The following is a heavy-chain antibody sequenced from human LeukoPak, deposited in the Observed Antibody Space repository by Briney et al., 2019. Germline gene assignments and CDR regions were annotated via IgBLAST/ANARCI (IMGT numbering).Heavy chain of an antibody. CDR2: IKEDGNEK. Sequence: GGSLRLSCAASGFTFSSYLMSWVRQAPGKGLEWVATIKEDGNEKYYVDSVEGRFTISRDNAKNSLYLQMNSLRVEDTAVYYCVRERYRGSDYWGQGTLVTVSS. J-gene: IGHJ4*02. D-gene: IGHD3-10*01. CDR3: VRERYRGSDY. V-gene: IGHV3-7*01. CDR1: GFTFSSYL.